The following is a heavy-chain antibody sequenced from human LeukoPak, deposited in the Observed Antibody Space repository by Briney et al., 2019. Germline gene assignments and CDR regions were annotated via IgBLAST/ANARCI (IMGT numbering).Heavy chain of an antibody. CDR1: GFTFSSYS. CDR3: ARGPPHTIFGVAMEFDY. Sequence: GRSLRLSCAASGFTFSSYSMNWVRQAPGKGLEWVSYISSSSSTIYYADSVKGRFTISRDNAKNSLYLQMNSLRAEDTAVYYCARGPPHTIFGVAMEFDYWGQGTLVTVSS. D-gene: IGHD3-3*01. V-gene: IGHV3-48*04. CDR2: ISSSSSTI. J-gene: IGHJ4*02.